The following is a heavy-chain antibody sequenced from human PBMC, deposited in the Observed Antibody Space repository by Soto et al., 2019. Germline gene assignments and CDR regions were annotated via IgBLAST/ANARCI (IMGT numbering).Heavy chain of an antibody. CDR2: IYNGEST. Sequence: QLQESGPGLVKSSETMSLTCTASGASISSRYWSWVRQPPGRGLEWIGHIYNGESTNYNPSLKMRVTISVDRSKTQVSLNLGSVTAAVTAVYYCAQTNGWPGFGFWGQGILVTVSS. V-gene: IGHV4-59*01. CDR1: GASISSRY. CDR3: AQTNGWPGFGF. J-gene: IGHJ4*02. D-gene: IGHD6-19*01.